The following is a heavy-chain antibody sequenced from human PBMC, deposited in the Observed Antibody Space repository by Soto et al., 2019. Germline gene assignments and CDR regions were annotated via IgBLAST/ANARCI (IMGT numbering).Heavy chain of an antibody. CDR1: GYTFTSYG. CDR3: AREGAYYGSVVPYGGDH. J-gene: IGHJ4*02. V-gene: IGHV1-18*01. CDR2: ISAYNGNT. D-gene: IGHD3-22*01. Sequence: QVQLVQSGAEVKKPGASVKVSCKASGYTFTSYGISWVRQAPGQGLEWMGWISAYNGNTKYAQNLQGRVTMTTDTPTRTADMELRSLRSDDTAVYYCAREGAYYGSVVPYGGDHWGQGTLVTVSS.